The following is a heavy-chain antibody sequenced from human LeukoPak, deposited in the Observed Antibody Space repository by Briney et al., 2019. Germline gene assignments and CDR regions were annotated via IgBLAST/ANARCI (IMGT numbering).Heavy chain of an antibody. Sequence: GGSLRLSCAASGFTFSSYAMSWVRQAPGKGLEWVSSFSGSGGSTYYADSVKGRFTISRDNSKNSLYLQMNSLRAEDTAVYYCAELGITMIGGVWGKGTTVTISS. CDR3: AELGITMIGGV. CDR1: GFTFSSYA. CDR2: FSGSGGST. D-gene: IGHD3-10*02. J-gene: IGHJ6*04. V-gene: IGHV3-23*01.